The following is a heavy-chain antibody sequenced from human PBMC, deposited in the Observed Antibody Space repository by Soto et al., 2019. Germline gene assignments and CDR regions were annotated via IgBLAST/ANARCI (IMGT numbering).Heavy chain of an antibody. D-gene: IGHD6-13*01. V-gene: IGHV3-23*01. CDR1: GFTFSSYA. J-gene: IGHJ4*02. Sequence: EVQLLESGGGLVQPGGSLRLSCAASGFTFSSYAMSWVRQAPGKGPEWVSTISASGGSTYYADSVKGRFTISRDKSKTTLNLQMNSLRAEDTAVYFCAKGHSTSWDNYFDYWGQGTLVTVSS. CDR2: ISASGGST. CDR3: AKGHSTSWDNYFDY.